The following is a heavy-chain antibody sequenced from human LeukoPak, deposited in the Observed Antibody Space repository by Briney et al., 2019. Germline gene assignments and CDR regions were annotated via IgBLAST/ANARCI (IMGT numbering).Heavy chain of an antibody. CDR3: ARDGDTTMVGGYHYYMDV. CDR2: ISSSGSTL. V-gene: IGHV3-11*04. CDR1: GFTFNDYY. D-gene: IGHD5-18*01. J-gene: IGHJ6*03. Sequence: GGSLRLSCEASGFTFNDYYMSWVRQAPGKGLEWVSYISSSGSTLYYADSVKGRFTISRDNAKNSLYLQMNSLRAEDTAVYYCARDGDTTMVGGYHYYMDVWGKGTTVTVSS.